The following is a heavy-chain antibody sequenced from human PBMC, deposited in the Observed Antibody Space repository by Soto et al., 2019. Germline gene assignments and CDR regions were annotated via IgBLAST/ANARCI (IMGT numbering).Heavy chain of an antibody. D-gene: IGHD6-19*01. J-gene: IGHJ6*02. CDR1: GGTFSSYA. Sequence: QVQLVQSGAEVKKPGSSVKVSCKASGGTFSSYAISWVRQAPGQGLEWMGGIIPIFGTANYAQKFQGRVMITADESTSTAYMELSSLRSEDTAVYYCASGIAVAGSYYYYYGMDVWGQGTTVTVSS. CDR3: ASGIAVAGSYYYYYGMDV. CDR2: IIPIFGTA. V-gene: IGHV1-69*01.